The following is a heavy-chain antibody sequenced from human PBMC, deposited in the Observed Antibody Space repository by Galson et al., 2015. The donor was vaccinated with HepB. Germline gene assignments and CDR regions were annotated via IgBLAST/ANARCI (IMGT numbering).Heavy chain of an antibody. D-gene: IGHD4-11*01. V-gene: IGHV3-15*01. CDR2: IKKKSEGGTT. Sequence: SLRLSCAASGFTFRNAWMSWVRQAPGKGLEWVGRIKKKSEGGTTDYAAPVKGRFTIARDDSKNTLYLEMNSRKTEDTALYYCTTFLEMTTVQYWGQGTLVTVSS. CDR1: GFTFRNAW. J-gene: IGHJ4*02. CDR3: TTFLEMTTVQY.